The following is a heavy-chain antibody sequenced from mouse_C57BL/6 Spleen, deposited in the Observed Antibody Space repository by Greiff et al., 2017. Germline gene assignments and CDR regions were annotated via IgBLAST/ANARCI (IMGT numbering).Heavy chain of an antibody. J-gene: IGHJ3*01. V-gene: IGHV2-2*01. CDR2: IWSGGST. Sequence: VQLQQSGPGLVQPSQSLSITCTVSGFSLTSYGVHWVRQSPGKGLEWLGVIWSGGSTDYNAAFISRLSISKYNSKSQVFFKLNSLQADDTAIYYCALRYYCGSSLFAYWGQGTLVTVSA. CDR3: ALRYYCGSSLFAY. D-gene: IGHD1-1*01. CDR1: GFSLTSYG.